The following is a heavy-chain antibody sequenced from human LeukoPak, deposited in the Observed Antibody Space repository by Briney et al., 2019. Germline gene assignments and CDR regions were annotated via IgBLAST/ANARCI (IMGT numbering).Heavy chain of an antibody. V-gene: IGHV1-8*01. J-gene: IGHJ6*02. Sequence: GASVKVSCTASGYTFTSYDINWVRQATGQGLEWMGWMNPNSGNTGYAQKFQGRVTMTRNTSISTAYMELSSLRSEDTAVYYCARPRRLNYYYYGMDVWGQGTTVTVSS. CDR3: ARPRRLNYYYYGMDV. CDR1: GYTFTSYD. CDR2: MNPNSGNT.